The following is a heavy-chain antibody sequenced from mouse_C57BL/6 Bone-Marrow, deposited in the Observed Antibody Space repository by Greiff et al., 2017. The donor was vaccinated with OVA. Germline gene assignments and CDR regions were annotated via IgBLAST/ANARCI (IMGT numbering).Heavy chain of an antibody. CDR1: GYTFTSYW. D-gene: IGHD1-1*01. Sequence: QVQLQQPGAELVKPGASVKVSCKASGYTFTSYWMHWVKQRPGQGLEWIGRIHPSDSDTNYNQKFKGKATLTVDKSSSTAYMQLSSLTSEDSAVYYCAMGGFITTVVASMDYWGQGTSVTVSS. CDR3: AMGGFITTVVASMDY. CDR2: IHPSDSDT. V-gene: IGHV1-74*01. J-gene: IGHJ4*01.